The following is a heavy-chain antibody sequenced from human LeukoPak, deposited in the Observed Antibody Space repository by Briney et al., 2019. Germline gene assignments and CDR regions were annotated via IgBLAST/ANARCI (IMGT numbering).Heavy chain of an antibody. D-gene: IGHD3-16*01. CDR1: GRSFSGYY. J-gene: IGHJ4*02. CDR2: INPSGGT. V-gene: IGHV4-34*01. Sequence: SETLSLTCAVYGRSFSGYYCSWIRQPPGKGLEWIGEINPSGGTNYNPSLKSRVTISLDTSKNQFSLNLTSVIATDTAVYYCALGGYWGQGTLVTVSS. CDR3: ALGGY.